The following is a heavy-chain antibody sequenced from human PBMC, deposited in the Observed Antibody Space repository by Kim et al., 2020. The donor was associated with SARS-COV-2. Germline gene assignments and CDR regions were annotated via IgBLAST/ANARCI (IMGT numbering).Heavy chain of an antibody. Sequence: SETLSLTCAVSGGSISSSNWWSWVRQPPGKGLEWIGEIYHSGSTNYNPSLKSRVTISVDKSKNQFSLKLSSVTAADTAVYYCARDRGDDYSGGGGYWGQGTLVTVSS. D-gene: IGHD4-4*01. V-gene: IGHV4-4*02. J-gene: IGHJ4*02. CDR1: GGSISSSNW. CDR2: IYHSGST. CDR3: ARDRGDDYSGGGGY.